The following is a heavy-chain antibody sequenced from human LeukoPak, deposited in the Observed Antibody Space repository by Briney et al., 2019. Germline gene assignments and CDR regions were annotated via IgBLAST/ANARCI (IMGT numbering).Heavy chain of an antibody. CDR2: IIPIFGTA. CDR1: GGTFSSYA. J-gene: IGHJ4*02. D-gene: IGHD3-3*01. V-gene: IGHV1-69*13. Sequence: SVTVSCKASGGTFSSYAISWVRQAPGQGLEWMGGIIPIFGTANYAQKFQGRVTITADESTSTAYMELSSLRSEDTAVYYCARFSLRFLEWLPRFDYWGQGTLVTVSS. CDR3: ARFSLRFLEWLPRFDY.